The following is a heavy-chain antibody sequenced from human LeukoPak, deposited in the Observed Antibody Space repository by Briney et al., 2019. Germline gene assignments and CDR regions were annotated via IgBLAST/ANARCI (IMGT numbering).Heavy chain of an antibody. D-gene: IGHD1-26*01. J-gene: IGHJ4*02. Sequence: GGSLRLSCAASGLTFSNYAMNWVRQAPGKGLEWVSGVSGGGRSTYYADSVKGRFTISRDNSKNTLYLQMNSLRAEDTAVYYCAKDLSWSSDYWGQGTLVTVSS. CDR1: GLTFSNYA. CDR2: VSGGGRST. CDR3: AKDLSWSSDY. V-gene: IGHV3-23*01.